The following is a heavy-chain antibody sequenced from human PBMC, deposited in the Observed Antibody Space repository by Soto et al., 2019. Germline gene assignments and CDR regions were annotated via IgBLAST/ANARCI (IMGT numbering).Heavy chain of an antibody. CDR3: ARGVSPGEDCGVDCYDYYYYYMGV. V-gene: IGHV1-8*01. CDR1: GYTFTSYD. D-gene: IGHD2-21*01. J-gene: IGHJ6*03. Sequence: GASVKVSCKASGYTFTSYDINWVRQATGQGLEWMGWMNPNSGNTGYAQKFQGRVTMTRNTSISTAYMELSSLRSEDTAVYYCARGVSPGEDCGVDCYDYYYYYMGVWGKGTTVTVSS. CDR2: MNPNSGNT.